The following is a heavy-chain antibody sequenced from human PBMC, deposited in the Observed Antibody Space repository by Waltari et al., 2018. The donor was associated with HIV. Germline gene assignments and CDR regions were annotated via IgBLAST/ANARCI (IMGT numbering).Heavy chain of an antibody. Sequence: EVQLLESGGGLVQPGGSLRHSCAASGFTFSSYAMSWVRQAPGKGLEWVSAISNSGGSTYYADSVKGRFSISRDNSKNTLYLQMNSLRDEDTAVYYCAKDLSSISMIIPRSYFDYWGQGTLVTVSS. V-gene: IGHV3-23*01. D-gene: IGHD3-22*01. CDR1: GFTFSSYA. J-gene: IGHJ4*02. CDR2: ISNSGGST. CDR3: AKDLSSISMIIPRSYFDY.